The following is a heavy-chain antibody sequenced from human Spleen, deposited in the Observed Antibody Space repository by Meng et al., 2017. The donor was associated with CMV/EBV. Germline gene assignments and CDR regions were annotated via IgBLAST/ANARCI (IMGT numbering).Heavy chain of an antibody. Sequence: ASVKVSCKASGYTFTSYGISWVRQAPGQGLEWMGWISAYNGNTNYAQKFQGRVTITRNTSISTAYMELSSLRSEDTAVYYCARDVNDFWSGSNWFDPWGQGTLVTVSS. J-gene: IGHJ5*02. CDR2: ISAYNGNT. CDR1: GYTFTSYG. D-gene: IGHD3-3*01. V-gene: IGHV1-18*01. CDR3: ARDVNDFWSGSNWFDP.